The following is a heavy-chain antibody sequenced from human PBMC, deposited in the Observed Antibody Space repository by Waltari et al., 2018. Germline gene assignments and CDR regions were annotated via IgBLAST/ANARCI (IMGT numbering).Heavy chain of an antibody. CDR3: ARDFGDDN. D-gene: IGHD4-17*01. CDR2: IKPDGSDK. Sequence: EVQLVESGGGLVQPGGSLRLSCAASGFTFGDYYMAWVRQAPGKGLEWVANIKPDGSDKYYVGSVRGRFTISRDNAKNSLSLQMNSLRTEDTAVYYCARDFGDDNWGQGTLV. V-gene: IGHV3-7*01. CDR1: GFTFGDYY. J-gene: IGHJ4*02.